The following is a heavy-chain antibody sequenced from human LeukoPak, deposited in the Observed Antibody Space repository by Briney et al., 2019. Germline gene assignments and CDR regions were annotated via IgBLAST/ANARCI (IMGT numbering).Heavy chain of an antibody. J-gene: IGHJ6*03. CDR2: IIPIFGTA. CDR3: ARGDCSSTSCYKTYYYYYYMDV. D-gene: IGHD2-2*02. Sequence: ASVKVSCKASGYTFTSYAISWVRQAPGQGLEWMGGIIPIFGTANYAQKFQGRVTITADESTSTAYMELSSLRSEDTAVYYYARGDCSSTSCYKTYYYYYYMDVWGKGTTVTVSS. CDR1: GYTFTSYA. V-gene: IGHV1-69*13.